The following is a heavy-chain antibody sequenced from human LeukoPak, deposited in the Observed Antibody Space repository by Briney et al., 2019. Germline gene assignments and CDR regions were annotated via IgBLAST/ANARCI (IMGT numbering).Heavy chain of an antibody. CDR2: IYYSGST. V-gene: IGHV4-59*01. J-gene: IGHJ6*02. Sequence: SETLSLTCTVSGGSISSYYWSWIRQPPGKGLEWIGYIYYSGSTNYNPSLKSRVTISVDTSKNQFSLKLSSVTAADTAVYYCARGSGYYYKGYGMDVWGQGTTVTVSS. CDR3: ARGSGYYYKGYGMDV. CDR1: GGSISSYY. D-gene: IGHD3-22*01.